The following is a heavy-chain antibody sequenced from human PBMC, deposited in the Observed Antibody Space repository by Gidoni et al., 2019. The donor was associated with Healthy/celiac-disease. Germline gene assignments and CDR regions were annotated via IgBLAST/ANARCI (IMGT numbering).Heavy chain of an antibody. CDR2: ISAYNGNT. CDR3: ARNLRYFDWLLWETGYYFDY. Sequence: QVQLVQSGAEVKKPGASVKVSCKASGYTFTSYGISWVRQAPGQGLEWMGWISAYNGNTNYAQKLQGRVTMTTDTSTSTAYMELRSLRSDDTAVYYCARNLRYFDWLLWETGYYFDYWGQGTLVTVSS. V-gene: IGHV1-18*01. CDR1: GYTFTSYG. D-gene: IGHD3-9*01. J-gene: IGHJ4*02.